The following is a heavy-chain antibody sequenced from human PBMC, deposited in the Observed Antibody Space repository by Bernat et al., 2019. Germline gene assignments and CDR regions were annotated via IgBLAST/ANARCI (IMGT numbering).Heavy chain of an antibody. CDR3: ARGHDGYNIHFDL. D-gene: IGHD5-24*01. Sequence: QVQLVESGGGVVQPGRFLRLSCAASGFTFSSYAMHWVRQAPGKGLEWVAVISYDGSNKYYADSVKGRFTISRDNSKNTLYLQMNSLRAEDTAVYYCARGHDGYNIHFDLWGRGTLVTVSS. V-gene: IGHV3-30-3*01. CDR2: ISYDGSNK. J-gene: IGHJ2*01. CDR1: GFTFSSYA.